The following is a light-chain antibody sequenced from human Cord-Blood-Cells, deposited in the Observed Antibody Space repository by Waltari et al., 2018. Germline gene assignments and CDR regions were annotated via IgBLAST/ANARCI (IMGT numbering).Light chain of an antibody. J-gene: IGKJ4*01. CDR2: DAS. Sequence: EIVLTQSPATLSLSPGERATLSCRASQSVSSYLAWYQQKPGQAPRLLIYDASNRATGIPARFSGSGSVTDFTLTISSLEPEDFAVYDCQQRSNWLTFGGGTKVEIK. CDR1: QSVSSY. CDR3: QQRSNWLT. V-gene: IGKV3-11*01.